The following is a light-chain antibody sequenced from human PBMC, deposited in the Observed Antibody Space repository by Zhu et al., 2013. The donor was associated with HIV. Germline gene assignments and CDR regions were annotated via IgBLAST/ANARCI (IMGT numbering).Light chain of an antibody. J-gene: IGKJ1*01. Sequence: DIVLTQSPGTLSLSPGDTATLSCRASQSVSTNVAWYQQKPGQGPRMLIYTASNRAAGVPDRFSGSGSGTEFTLTISSLQPEDFATYFCLQHHTYPWTFGQGTKVEIK. CDR3: LQHHTYPWT. V-gene: IGKV3-15*01. CDR1: QSVSTN. CDR2: TAS.